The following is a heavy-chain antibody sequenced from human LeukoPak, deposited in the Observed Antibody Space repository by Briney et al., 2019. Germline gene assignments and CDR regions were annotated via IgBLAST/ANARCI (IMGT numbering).Heavy chain of an antibody. J-gene: IGHJ4*02. Sequence: GGSLRLACAASGFTVSSNYMSWVRQAPGKGLEWVSVIYSGGNTYCADSVKGRFTISRDNSKNTLYLQMNSLRVDDTAVYYCGGLKSSGYLINYWGQGTLVTVSS. D-gene: IGHD3-22*01. V-gene: IGHV3-53*01. CDR1: GFTVSSNY. CDR2: IYSGGNT. CDR3: GGLKSSGYLINY.